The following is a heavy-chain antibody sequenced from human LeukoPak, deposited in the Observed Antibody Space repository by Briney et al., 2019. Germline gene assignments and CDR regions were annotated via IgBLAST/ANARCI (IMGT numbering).Heavy chain of an antibody. J-gene: IGHJ4*02. D-gene: IGHD5-24*01. CDR1: GYTFTSYA. V-gene: IGHV1-2*02. CDR3: ARDRYGDGFAHFDY. Sequence: ASVKVSCKASGYTFTSYAMHWVRQAPGQGIEWMGWITPSGGTNYPQKFQGRVAITRDTSITTAYMDLSRLTSDDTAVYYCARDRYGDGFAHFDYWGQGALVTVSS. CDR2: ITPSGGT.